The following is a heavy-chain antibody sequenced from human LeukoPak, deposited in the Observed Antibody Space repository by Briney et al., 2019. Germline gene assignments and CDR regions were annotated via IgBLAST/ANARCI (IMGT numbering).Heavy chain of an antibody. Sequence: PGGSLRLSCAASGFTFSTYAMHWVRQAPGKGLEWVAVISYDGSSKYYADSVKGRFTISRDNSKNTLYLQMNSLRAEDTAVYYCARENPRSLYFDYWGQGTLVTVSS. J-gene: IGHJ4*02. CDR2: ISYDGSSK. V-gene: IGHV3-30*04. CDR3: ARENPRSLYFDY. CDR1: GFTFSTYA. D-gene: IGHD1-26*01.